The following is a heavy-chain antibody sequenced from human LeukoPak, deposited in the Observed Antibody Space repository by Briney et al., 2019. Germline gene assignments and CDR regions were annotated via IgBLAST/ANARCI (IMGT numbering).Heavy chain of an antibody. V-gene: IGHV3-23*01. CDR3: AKKAQYDGHYPLDY. CDR2: ISGNGGDI. Sequence: PGGSLRLSCAASGFTFSDFAMIWFRQAPGRGLEWVSTISGNGGDIYYAESVKGRFTISRDNSKNTLFLQMNSLRAEDTALYFCAKKAQYDGHYPLDYWGQGTLVTVSA. D-gene: IGHD4/OR15-4a*01. CDR1: GFTFSDFA. J-gene: IGHJ4*02.